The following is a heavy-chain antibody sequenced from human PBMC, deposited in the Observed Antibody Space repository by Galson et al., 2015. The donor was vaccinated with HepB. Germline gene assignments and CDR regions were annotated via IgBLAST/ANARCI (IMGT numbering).Heavy chain of an antibody. CDR1: GFTFSDYY. J-gene: IGHJ4*02. D-gene: IGHD3-22*01. Sequence: SLRLSCAASGFTFSDYYMSWIRQAPGKGLEWVSYISSSSSYTNYADSVKGRFTISRDNAKNSLYLQMNSLRAEDTAVYYCASLASEYYYDSSGYVDYWGQGTLVTVSS. CDR3: ASLASEYYYDSSGYVDY. CDR2: ISSSSSYT. V-gene: IGHV3-11*06.